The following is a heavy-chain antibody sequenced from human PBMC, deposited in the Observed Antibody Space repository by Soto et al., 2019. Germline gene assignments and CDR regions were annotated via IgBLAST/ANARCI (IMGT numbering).Heavy chain of an antibody. D-gene: IGHD6-13*01. CDR1: GGYISGYY. CDR3: ARQLAGAGSYSYDI. V-gene: IGHV4-59*01. CDR2: VYDSGT. J-gene: IGHJ3*02. Sequence: QLQLQESGPGLVKPSETLSLICTVSGGYISGYYWNWIGQPPGKGLEWIGFVYDSGTSYNASLTSRLTISIDTSKTQFALTLSSVTAADTAVYYCARQLAGAGSYSYDIWGQGIMVTVSS.